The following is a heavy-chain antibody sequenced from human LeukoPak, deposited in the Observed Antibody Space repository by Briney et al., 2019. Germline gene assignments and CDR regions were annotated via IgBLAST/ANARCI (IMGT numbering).Heavy chain of an antibody. CDR2: INHSGST. Sequence: GSLRLSCAASEFTFSSYNLNWVRQAPGKGLDWIGEINHSGSTNYNPSLKSRVTISVDTSKNQFSLKLSSVTAADTAVYYCARVRSAFDIWGQGTMVTVSS. CDR3: ARVRSAFDI. V-gene: IGHV4-34*01. D-gene: IGHD3-3*01. J-gene: IGHJ3*02. CDR1: EFTFSSYN.